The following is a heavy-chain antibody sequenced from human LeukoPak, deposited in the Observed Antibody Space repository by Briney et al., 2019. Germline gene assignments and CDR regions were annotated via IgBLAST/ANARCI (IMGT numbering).Heavy chain of an antibody. J-gene: IGHJ4*02. D-gene: IGHD6-13*01. CDR1: GGSVSSDS. CDR2: IYYSGNT. V-gene: IGHV4-59*02. CDR3: ARDFAGRVH. Sequence: PSETLSLTCTVSGGSVSSDSWSWIRQSPGKGLEWIGYIYYSGNTKYNPSLKSRVTISVDTSKNQFSLKLSSVTAADTAVYYCARDFAGRVHWGQGTLVTVSS.